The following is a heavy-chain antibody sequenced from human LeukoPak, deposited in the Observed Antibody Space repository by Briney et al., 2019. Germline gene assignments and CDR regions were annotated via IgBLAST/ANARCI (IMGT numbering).Heavy chain of an antibody. Sequence: GGSLRLSCAASGFTFSSYAMSWVRRAPGKGLEWVSAISGSGGSTYYADSVKGRFTISRDNSKNTLYLQMNSLRAEDTAVYYCAKSSSIVGATLDYWGQGTLVTVSS. CDR3: AKSSSIVGATLDY. CDR1: GFTFSSYA. V-gene: IGHV3-23*01. D-gene: IGHD1-26*01. CDR2: ISGSGGST. J-gene: IGHJ4*02.